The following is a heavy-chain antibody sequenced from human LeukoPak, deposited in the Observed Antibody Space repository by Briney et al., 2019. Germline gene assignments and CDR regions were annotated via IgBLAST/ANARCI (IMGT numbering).Heavy chain of an antibody. CDR3: AKGSHGWTFDV. D-gene: IGHD2-2*03. J-gene: IGHJ4*02. CDR2: INSDGSMT. Sequence: GGSLRLSCAASGLSFSDNYMGWLRQPPGKGLEWLSYINSDGSMTKYTASVQGRFTISRDNAKRSLFLQMNNPRANDTARYYCAKGSHGWTFDVGGQGSQVTVSS. CDR1: GLSFSDNY. V-gene: IGHV3-11*01.